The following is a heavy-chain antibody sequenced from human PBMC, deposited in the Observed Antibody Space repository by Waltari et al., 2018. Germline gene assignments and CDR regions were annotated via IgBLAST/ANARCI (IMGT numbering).Heavy chain of an antibody. D-gene: IGHD4-17*01. J-gene: IGHJ3*02. V-gene: IGHV2-5*02. CDR3: ARVYGDYDAFDI. CDR2: IYWDDDK. CDR1: GFSLSTSGVG. Sequence: QITLKESGPTLVKPTQTLTLTCTFSGFSLSTSGVGVGWIRQPPGKALAWLAIIYWDDDKRYSPSLKSRLTITKDTSKNQVVLTMTNMDPVDTATYYCARVYGDYDAFDIWGQGTMVTVSS.